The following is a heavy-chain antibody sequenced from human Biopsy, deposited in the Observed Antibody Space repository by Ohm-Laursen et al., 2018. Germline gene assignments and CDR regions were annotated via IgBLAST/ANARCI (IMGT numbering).Heavy chain of an antibody. D-gene: IGHD5-18*01. CDR3: ARGGIVSVHSYGRMGLFYFDS. J-gene: IGHJ4*02. CDR2: ITNTGRTV. CDR1: GFTFNNYG. V-gene: IGHV3-48*04. Sequence: SLRLSCAASGFTFNNYGMQWVRQAPGKGLEWVSFITNTGRTVYADSVKGRFTISRDNADNSLHLQMKSLRAEDTAVYYCARGGIVSVHSYGRMGLFYFDSWGQGILVTVAS.